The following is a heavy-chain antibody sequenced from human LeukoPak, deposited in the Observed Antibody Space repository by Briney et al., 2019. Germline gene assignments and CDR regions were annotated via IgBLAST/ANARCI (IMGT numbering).Heavy chain of an antibody. Sequence: SETLSLTCTVSGGSIRSSYYYWGWIRQPPGKGLEWIGEINHSGSTNYNPSLKSRVTISVDTSKNQFSLKLSSVTAADTAVYYCARGLATYNWFDPWGQGTLVTVSS. CDR3: ARGLATYNWFDP. V-gene: IGHV4-39*07. CDR1: GGSIRSSYYY. J-gene: IGHJ5*02. CDR2: INHSGST. D-gene: IGHD1-26*01.